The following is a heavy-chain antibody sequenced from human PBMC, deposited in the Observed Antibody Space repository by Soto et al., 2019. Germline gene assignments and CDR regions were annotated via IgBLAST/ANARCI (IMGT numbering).Heavy chain of an antibody. CDR1: GFTFNNKW. Sequence: GESLKISCTASGFTFNNKWMHWVRQAPGKGLVWLSRIDGAAATTNYADSVKGRFTISRDNAKNIVFLHVNGLTDEDTAVYYCARGGAMGVDYWGQGTLVIVSS. CDR2: IDGAAATT. J-gene: IGHJ4*02. D-gene: IGHD1-26*01. CDR3: ARGGAMGVDY. V-gene: IGHV3-74*01.